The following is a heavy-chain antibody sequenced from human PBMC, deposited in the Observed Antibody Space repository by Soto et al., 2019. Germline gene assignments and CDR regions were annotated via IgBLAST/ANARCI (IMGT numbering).Heavy chain of an antibody. V-gene: IGHV4-59*01. J-gene: IGHJ6*02. D-gene: IGHD5-12*01. CDR3: AREDIVATAATKKYYYGMDV. Sequence: SETLSLTYTVSGGSISGYYWSWIRQPPGKGLEWIGYMYNTGSTVYNPSFKSRVTISVDTSKNQFSLKLNSVTAADTAVYYCAREDIVATAATKKYYYGMDVWGQGTTVTVSS. CDR2: MYNTGST. CDR1: GGSISGYY.